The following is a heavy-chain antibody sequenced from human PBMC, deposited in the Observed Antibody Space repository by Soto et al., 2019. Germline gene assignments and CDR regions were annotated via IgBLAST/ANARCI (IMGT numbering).Heavy chain of an antibody. CDR1: RGSISSYY. Sequence: SETLSLTCTVSRGSISSYYWSWIRQPPGKGLEWIGYIYYSGSTNYNPSLKSRVTISVDTSKNQFSLKLSSVTAADTAVYYCARMGRGWNDDRVDFDYWGQGTLVTVSS. D-gene: IGHD1-1*01. CDR3: ARMGRGWNDDRVDFDY. V-gene: IGHV4-59*01. CDR2: IYYSGST. J-gene: IGHJ4*02.